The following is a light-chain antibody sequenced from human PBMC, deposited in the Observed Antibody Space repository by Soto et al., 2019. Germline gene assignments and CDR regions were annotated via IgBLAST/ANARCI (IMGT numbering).Light chain of an antibody. V-gene: IGLV2-11*01. J-gene: IGLJ1*01. CDR3: CLYIGATTYV. CDR2: DVT. Sequence: QSALTQPRSVSGSPGQSVTISCTGTSSDVGVYNYVSWYQQHPGKAPKLMIYDVTKRPSGVPDRFSGSTSVNSASLTISGLQADDEADYYCCLYIGATTYVFGTGTKVTVL. CDR1: SSDVGVYNY.